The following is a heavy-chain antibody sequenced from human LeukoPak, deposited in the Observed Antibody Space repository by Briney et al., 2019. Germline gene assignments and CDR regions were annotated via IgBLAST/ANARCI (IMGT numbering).Heavy chain of an antibody. V-gene: IGHV3-7*01. Sequence: GGSLRLSCVASGFNFNMFWMSWVRQAPGKGLEWVTNIKQDASAKFYVGSVRGRFDISRDNARKSVFLQMNSLRVEDTAVYYCAKDLVGYSYGSPNYWGQGTLVTVSS. CDR1: GFNFNMFW. D-gene: IGHD5-18*01. CDR3: AKDLVGYSYGSPNY. CDR2: IKQDASAK. J-gene: IGHJ4*02.